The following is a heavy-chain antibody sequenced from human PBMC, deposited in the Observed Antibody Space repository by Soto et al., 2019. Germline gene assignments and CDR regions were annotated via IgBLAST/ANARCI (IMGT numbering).Heavy chain of an antibody. Sequence: ASVKVSCKASGYTFTSYGISWVRQAPGQGLEWMGWISAYNGNTNYAQKLQGRVTMTTDTSTSTAYMELRSLRSDDTAVYYCARDANYYDSSGDDAFDIWGQGTRVTVS. CDR2: ISAYNGNT. CDR3: ARDANYYDSSGDDAFDI. D-gene: IGHD3-22*01. CDR1: GYTFTSYG. J-gene: IGHJ3*02. V-gene: IGHV1-18*01.